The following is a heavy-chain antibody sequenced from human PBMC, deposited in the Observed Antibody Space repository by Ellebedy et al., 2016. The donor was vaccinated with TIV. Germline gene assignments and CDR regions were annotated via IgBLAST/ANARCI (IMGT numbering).Heavy chain of an antibody. V-gene: IGHV3-53*01. CDR2: IDGGGTT. J-gene: IGHJ4*02. D-gene: IGHD1-14*01. CDR1: GFTSGFTFSRLW. CDR3: AKDRIYNDGAWDFEY. Sequence: GESLKISCAASGFTSGFTFSRLWMHWVRQAPGKGLEWVSGIDGGGTTHYAASVRGRFTISRDKSENTMYLQMNSLRGEDTAIYYCAKDRIYNDGAWDFEYWGQGTQVTVSS.